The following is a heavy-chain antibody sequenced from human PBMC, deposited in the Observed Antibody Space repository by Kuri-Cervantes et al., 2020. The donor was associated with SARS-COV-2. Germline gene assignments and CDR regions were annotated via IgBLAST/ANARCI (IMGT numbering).Heavy chain of an antibody. CDR1: GGSIRSYV. J-gene: IGHJ3*02. CDR3: AKGARGDMDAFDI. V-gene: IGHV4-59*01. D-gene: IGHD2-15*01. Sequence: GSLRLSCNVSGGSIRSYVWSWIRQAPGKGLEWIGCMYFNGRTNYNPSLKRRVSMSVDTSKSQFSLNLASMSAADTAVYYCAKGARGDMDAFDIWGLGTMVTVSS. CDR2: MYFNGRT.